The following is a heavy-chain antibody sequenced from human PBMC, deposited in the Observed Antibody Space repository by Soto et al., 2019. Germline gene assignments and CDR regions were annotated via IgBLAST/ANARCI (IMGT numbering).Heavy chain of an antibody. CDR3: AKGLYGYGLGSFDY. J-gene: IGHJ4*02. V-gene: IGHV3-23*01. Sequence: EVQLLESGGGLVQPGGSLRLSCAASGFTFSSNAMSWVRQAPGKGLEWASAISGSGGSTYHPDSVKGRFTSSRDNSKNTLYLQMNSLRAEDTAVYYCAKGLYGYGLGSFDYWGQGTLVTVSS. CDR2: ISGSGGST. D-gene: IGHD5-18*01. CDR1: GFTFSSNA.